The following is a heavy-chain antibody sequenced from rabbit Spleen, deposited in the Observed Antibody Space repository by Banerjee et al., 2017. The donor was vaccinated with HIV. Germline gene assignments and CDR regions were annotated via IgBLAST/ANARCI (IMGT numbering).Heavy chain of an antibody. Sequence: QEQVVESGGGLVQPGGSLKLSCKASGFDFSSYGVSWVRQAPGKGLEWIGYIDPVFGITYYASWVNGRFSISRENAQNTVFLQMTSLSDADTATYFCARDGAGGSYFALWGQGTLVTVS. CDR2: IDPVFGIT. V-gene: IGHV1S47*01. CDR1: GFDFSSYG. J-gene: IGHJ4*01. D-gene: IGHD8-1*01. CDR3: ARDGAGGSYFAL.